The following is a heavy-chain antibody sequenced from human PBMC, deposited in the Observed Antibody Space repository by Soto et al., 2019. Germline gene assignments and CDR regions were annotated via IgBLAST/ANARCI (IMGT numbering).Heavy chain of an antibody. J-gene: IGHJ6*02. CDR1: GFTFSSYG. CDR3: LGDYDPFPVMDV. V-gene: IGHV3-30*03. Sequence: GGSLRLSCAASGFTFSSYGMHWVRQAPGKGLEWVALISYDGSNKYYADSAKGRFTISRDNSKNTLYLQMNSLRAEDTAVYYCLGDYDPFPVMDVWGQGTTVTVSS. CDR2: ISYDGSNK. D-gene: IGHD3-3*01.